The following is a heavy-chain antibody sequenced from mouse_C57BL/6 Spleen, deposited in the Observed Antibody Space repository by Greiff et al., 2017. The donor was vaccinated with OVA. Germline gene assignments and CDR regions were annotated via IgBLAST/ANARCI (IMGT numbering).Heavy chain of an antibody. CDR2: INYDGSST. V-gene: IGHV5-16*01. CDR3: ARGGTGWYCDV. J-gene: IGHJ1*03. CDR1: GFPFSDYY. D-gene: IGHD3-3*01. Sequence: EVKVVESEGGLVQPGRSMKLSCTASGFPFSDYYMAWVRPVPEKGLEWVANINYDGSSTYSLDSLKSRFIISRDNAKNSLYLQMSGLKSEDTATYYCARGGTGWYCDVWGTGTTVTVAS.